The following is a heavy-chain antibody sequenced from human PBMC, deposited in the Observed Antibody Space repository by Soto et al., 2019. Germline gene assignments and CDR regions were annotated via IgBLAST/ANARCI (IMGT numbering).Heavy chain of an antibody. Sequence: GGSLRLSCAASGFSFNTYAMSWVRQPPGKGLEWVSSISGSGDSTYYADSVKGRFTISRDNSRNTLYLQLNSLRADDTAVYYCSKRVGDFGSGYNPFHYWGQGSPVTVSS. CDR1: GFSFNTYA. D-gene: IGHD3-3*01. CDR2: ISGSGDST. J-gene: IGHJ4*02. V-gene: IGHV3-23*01. CDR3: SKRVGDFGSGYNPFHY.